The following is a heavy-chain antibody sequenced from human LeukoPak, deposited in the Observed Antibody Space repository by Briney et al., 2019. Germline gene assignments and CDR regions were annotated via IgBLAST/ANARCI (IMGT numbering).Heavy chain of an antibody. D-gene: IGHD2-15*01. CDR1: GFTFSSYW. Sequence: GGSLRLSCAASGFTFSSYWMNWARQAPGKGLEWVASINHNGNVNYYVDSVKGRFTISRDNSKNTVYLQMNSLRVEDTAVYSCARGYCSGGSCSEATDYWGQGTLVTVSS. V-gene: IGHV3-7*03. CDR3: ARGYCSGGSCSEATDY. J-gene: IGHJ4*02. CDR2: INHNGNVN.